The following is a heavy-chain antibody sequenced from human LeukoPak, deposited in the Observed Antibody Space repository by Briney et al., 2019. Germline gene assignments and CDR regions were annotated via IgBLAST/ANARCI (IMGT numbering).Heavy chain of an antibody. Sequence: GGSLILSCLASGFTFRSYAMNWVRQAPGKGLEWVSAISRSGGSTYSADSVKGRFTISRDTSKNTLYLQMNSLRAEDTAVYYCAAAYFGVDQYYYGMDVWGQGTTVTVSS. V-gene: IGHV3-23*01. CDR1: GFTFRSYA. J-gene: IGHJ6*02. CDR2: ISRSGGST. D-gene: IGHD3-3*01. CDR3: AAAYFGVDQYYYGMDV.